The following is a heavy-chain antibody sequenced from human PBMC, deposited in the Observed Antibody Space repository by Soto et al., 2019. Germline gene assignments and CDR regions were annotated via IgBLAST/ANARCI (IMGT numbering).Heavy chain of an antibody. V-gene: IGHV3-15*07. Sequence: TGGSLRLSCAASGFTLSNAWINWVRQAPGKGLEWVGRIRSKTSGGTTYFAAPVKGRFAISRDDSKDMVYLQMNSLRTEDTAVYYCTTDSLFTGVLVRFDFWGHGTLVTVSS. D-gene: IGHD2-8*02. CDR1: GFTLSNAW. CDR2: IRSKTSGGTT. CDR3: TTDSLFTGVLVRFDF. J-gene: IGHJ4*01.